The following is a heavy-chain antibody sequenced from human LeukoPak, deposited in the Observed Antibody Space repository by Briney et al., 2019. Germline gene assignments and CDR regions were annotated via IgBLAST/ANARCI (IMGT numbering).Heavy chain of an antibody. J-gene: IGHJ6*03. Sequence: SETLSLTCIVAAVSISSGSYYCSWIRQPAGKGLEWIGRIYTSGSTTYNPSIKSRRATSVETTKNQFSLMVTSVTAADTAVYYCAGSNGFDLSPEYYVDVWGKGTSVTVSS. CDR2: IYTSGST. V-gene: IGHV4-61*02. D-gene: IGHD3-9*01. CDR1: AVSISSGSYY. CDR3: AGSNGFDLSPEYYVDV.